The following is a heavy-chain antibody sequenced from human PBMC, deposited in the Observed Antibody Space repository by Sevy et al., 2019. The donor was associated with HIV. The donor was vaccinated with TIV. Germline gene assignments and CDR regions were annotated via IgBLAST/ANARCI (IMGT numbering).Heavy chain of an antibody. D-gene: IGHD1-26*01. CDR3: ARVSILGATTSYEYYGMDV. J-gene: IGHJ6*02. CDR2: ISSSGSTI. V-gene: IGHV3-11*01. CDR1: GFTFSDYY. Sequence: GGSLRLSCAASGFTFSDYYMSWIRQAPGKGLEWVSYISSSGSTIYYADSVKGRFTISRDNAKNSLYLQMNSLRAEDTAVYYCARVSILGATTSYEYYGMDVWGQGTTVTVSS.